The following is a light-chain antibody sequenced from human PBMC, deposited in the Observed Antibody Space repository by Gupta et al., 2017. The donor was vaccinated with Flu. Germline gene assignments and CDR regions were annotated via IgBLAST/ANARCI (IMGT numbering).Light chain of an antibody. V-gene: IGLV3-21*02. CDR2: DER. CDR1: NSATNG. J-gene: IGLJ2*01. Sequence: SHVLIQPAAVLVAPGQTDRITCGGNNSATNGVHWYQQKPGQAPVLVVYDERARPSGIPGRFSDSNSGDTATLTISRVEAGDAADYYCQVWDSSIDHGVFGGGTKLPVL. CDR3: QVWDSSIDHGV.